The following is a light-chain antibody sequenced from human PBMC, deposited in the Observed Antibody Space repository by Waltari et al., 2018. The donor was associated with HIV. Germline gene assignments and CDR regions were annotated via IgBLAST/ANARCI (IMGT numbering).Light chain of an antibody. J-gene: IGLJ3*02. V-gene: IGLV2-23*02. CDR2: DVS. CDR1: SSDVGGYTY. Sequence: QSALTQPASVSGSPGPSITIPCTGTSSDVGGYTYVSWYQQHPGKAPKLMIYDVSKRPSGVSNRFSGSKSGNTASLTISGLQAEDETDYYCCSYAGSRTWVFGGGTKLTVL. CDR3: CSYAGSRTWV.